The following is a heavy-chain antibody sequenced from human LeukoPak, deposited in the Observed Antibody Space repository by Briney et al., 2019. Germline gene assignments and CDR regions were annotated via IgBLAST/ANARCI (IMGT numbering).Heavy chain of an antibody. CDR1: GGSFSGYY. Sequence: SSETLSLTCAVYGGSFSGYYWSWIRQPPGKGLEWIGEINHSGSTNYNPSLKSRVTISVDTSKNQFSLKLSSVTAADTAVYYCASLPVPGYTSSWTDYWGQGTLVTVSS. D-gene: IGHD6-13*01. V-gene: IGHV4-34*01. CDR3: ASLPVPGYTSSWTDY. J-gene: IGHJ4*02. CDR2: INHSGST.